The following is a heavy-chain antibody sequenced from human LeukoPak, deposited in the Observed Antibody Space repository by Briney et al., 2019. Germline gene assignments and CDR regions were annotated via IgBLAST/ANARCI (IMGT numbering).Heavy chain of an antibody. CDR1: GGSFSGHY. V-gene: IGHV4-34*01. D-gene: IGHD3-3*01. CDR3: ARQRDGVDY. CDR2: INHSGST. J-gene: IGHJ4*02. Sequence: PSETLSLTCAVYGGSFSGHYWSWIRQPPGKGLEWIGEINHSGSTNYNPSLKSRVTISIDTTKNQFSLNLGSVTAADTAVYYCARQRDGVDYWGQGTLVTVSS.